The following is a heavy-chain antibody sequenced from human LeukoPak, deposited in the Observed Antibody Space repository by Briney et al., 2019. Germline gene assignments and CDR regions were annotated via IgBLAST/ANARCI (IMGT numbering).Heavy chain of an antibody. CDR2: ISSSSSYT. CDR1: GFTFSDYY. J-gene: IGHJ4*02. D-gene: IGHD6-19*01. Sequence: GGSLRLSCAASGFTFSDYYMSWIRQAPGKGLEWVSYISSSSSYTNYADSVKGRFTISRDNAKNSLYLQMNSLRAEDTAVYYCARDVAVAGDFDYWGQGTLVTVSS. CDR3: ARDVAVAGDFDY. V-gene: IGHV3-11*06.